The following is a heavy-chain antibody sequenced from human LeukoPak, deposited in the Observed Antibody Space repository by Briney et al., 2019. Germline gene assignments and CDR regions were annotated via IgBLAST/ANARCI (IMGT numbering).Heavy chain of an antibody. V-gene: IGHV4-39*01. CDR2: IYYSGST. CDR1: GGSISSSTYY. J-gene: IGHJ4*02. CDR3: ARLGDNSSGWYYFDY. Sequence: PSETLSLTCTVFGGSISSSTYYWGWIRQPPGKGLEWVGTIYYSGSTYYNPSLKSRVTISVDTSKNQFSLKLNSVTAADTAVYYCARLGDNSSGWYYFDYWGQGTLVTVSS. D-gene: IGHD6-19*01.